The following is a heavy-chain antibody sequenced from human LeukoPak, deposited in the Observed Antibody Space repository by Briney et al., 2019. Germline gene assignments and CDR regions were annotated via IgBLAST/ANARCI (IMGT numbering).Heavy chain of an antibody. CDR2: IYYSGST. CDR1: GGSISSYY. Sequence: SGTLSLTCTVSGGSISSYYWSWIRQPPGKGLEWIGYIYYSGSTNYNPSLKSRVTISVDTSKNQFSLKLSSVTAADTAVYYCARTTEGYCSRNSCYGGDYYYYMVVWGKGTTVTVSS. CDR3: ARTTEGYCSRNSCYGGDYYYYMVV. J-gene: IGHJ6*03. V-gene: IGHV4-59*01. D-gene: IGHD2-2*01.